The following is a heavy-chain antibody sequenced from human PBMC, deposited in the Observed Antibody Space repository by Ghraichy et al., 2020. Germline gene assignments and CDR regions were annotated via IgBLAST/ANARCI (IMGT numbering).Heavy chain of an antibody. J-gene: IGHJ6*02. CDR2: MNPNSGNT. V-gene: IGHV1-8*01. CDR1: GYTFTSYD. D-gene: IGHD3-10*01. CDR3: AARGRVLGSGANYYYYYGMDV. Sequence: ASVKVSCKASGYTFTSYDINWVRQATGQGLEWMGWMNPNSGNTGYAQKFQGRVTMTRNTSISTAYMELSSLRSEDTAVYYCAARGRVLGSGANYYYYYGMDVWGQGTTVTVSS.